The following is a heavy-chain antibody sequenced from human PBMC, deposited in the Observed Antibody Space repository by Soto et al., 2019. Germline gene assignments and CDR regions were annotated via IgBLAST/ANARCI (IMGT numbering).Heavy chain of an antibody. J-gene: IGHJ5*02. CDR2: MNPNSGNT. D-gene: IGHD3-3*01. CDR3: ARGYATHYYDVWSGYYTNNWFEP. Sequence: SVKVSCKASGYTFTSYDINWVRQATGQGLEWMGWMNPNSGNTGYAQKFQGRVTMTRNTSISKAYMELSSLRSEDTAVYYCARGYATHYYDVWSGYYTNNWFEPWGQGTLVSVSS. CDR1: GYTFTSYD. V-gene: IGHV1-8*01.